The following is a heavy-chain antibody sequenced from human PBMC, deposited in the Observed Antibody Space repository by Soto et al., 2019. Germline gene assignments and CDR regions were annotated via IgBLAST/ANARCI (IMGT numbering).Heavy chain of an antibody. V-gene: IGHV1-3*01. CDR1: GYTFTSYA. J-gene: IGHJ6*02. CDR2: INAGNGNT. CDR3: ARGDSSGYQYYYYGMDV. Sequence: ASVKVSFKASGYTFTSYAMHWVRQAPGQRLEWMGWINAGNGNTKYSQKFQGRVTITRDTSASTAYMELSSLRSEDTAVYYCARGDSSGYQYYYYGMDVWGQGTTVTVSS. D-gene: IGHD3-22*01.